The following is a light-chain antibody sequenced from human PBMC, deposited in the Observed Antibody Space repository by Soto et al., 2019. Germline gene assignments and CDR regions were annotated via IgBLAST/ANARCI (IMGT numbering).Light chain of an antibody. CDR3: QQYNNYPRT. CDR2: KAS. Sequence: DIQMTQSPSTLSASVGDRVTITCRASQSISTWLAWYQQKPGKAPKLLIYKASTLESGVPSRFSGSGSGTEFTLTISSLQPGDFSTYYCQQYNNYPRTFGGGTKVEIK. V-gene: IGKV1-5*03. J-gene: IGKJ4*01. CDR1: QSISTW.